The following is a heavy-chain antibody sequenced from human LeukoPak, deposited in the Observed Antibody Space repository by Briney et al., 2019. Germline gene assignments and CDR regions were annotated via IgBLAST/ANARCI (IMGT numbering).Heavy chain of an antibody. CDR2: IYYSGST. D-gene: IGHD2-2*01. CDR1: GSSVSSGSYY. V-gene: IGHV4-61*01. CDR3: ARDLCSSTSCYLDY. Sequence: SETLSLTCTVSGSSVSSGSYYWSWIRQPPGKGLEWIGYIYYSGSTNYNPSLKSRFTISVDTSKNQFSLKLSSVTAADTAVYYCARDLCSSTSCYLDYWGQGTLVTVSS. J-gene: IGHJ4*02.